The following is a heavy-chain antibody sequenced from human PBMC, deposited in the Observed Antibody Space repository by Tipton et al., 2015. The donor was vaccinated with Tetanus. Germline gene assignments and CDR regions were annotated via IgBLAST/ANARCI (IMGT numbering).Heavy chain of an antibody. CDR1: GFTFDDYA. Sequence: SLRLSCAASGFTFDDYAMHWVRQAPGKGLEWVSGISWNSGSIGYADSVKGRFTISRDNAKNSLYLQMNSLRAEDTALYYCAKDIGWSGIGLGAFDIWGQGTMVTVSS. J-gene: IGHJ3*02. V-gene: IGHV3-9*01. CDR3: AKDIGWSGIGLGAFDI. D-gene: IGHD3-3*01. CDR2: ISWNSGSI.